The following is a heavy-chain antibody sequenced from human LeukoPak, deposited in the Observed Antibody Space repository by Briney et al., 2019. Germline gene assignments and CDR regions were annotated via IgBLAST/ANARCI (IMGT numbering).Heavy chain of an antibody. CDR2: IIPILGIA. V-gene: IGHV1-69*04. CDR1: GYTFTSYG. J-gene: IGHJ5*02. D-gene: IGHD6-19*01. Sequence: GASVKVSCKASGYTFTSYGISWVRQAPGQGLEWMGRIIPILGIANYAQKFQGRVTITADKSTSTAYMELSSLRSEDTAVYYCARETNGSGWYGNNWFDPWGQGTLVTVSS. CDR3: ARETNGSGWYGNNWFDP.